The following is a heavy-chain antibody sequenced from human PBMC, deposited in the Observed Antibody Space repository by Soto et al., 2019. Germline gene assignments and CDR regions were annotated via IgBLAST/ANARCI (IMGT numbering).Heavy chain of an antibody. J-gene: IGHJ6*02. V-gene: IGHV3-21*01. CDR2: ISPSTSHI. D-gene: IGHD2-15*01. CDR1: GFTFSSCT. CDR3: SGCSGGACHQNYGMDV. Sequence: EVHLVESGGGLVKPGGSLRLSCAVSGFTFSSCTMNWVRQAPGKGLEWVSSISPSTSHIYYADSVKGRFTISGDNAKNSLFLQMSSLRAEDTAVYYCSGCSGGACHQNYGMDVWGQGTTVTVSS.